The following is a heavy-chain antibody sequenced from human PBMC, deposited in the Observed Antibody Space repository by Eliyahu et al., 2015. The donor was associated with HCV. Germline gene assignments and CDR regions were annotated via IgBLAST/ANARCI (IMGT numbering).Heavy chain of an antibody. V-gene: IGHV3-48*03. Sequence: EVQLVESGGGLVRPGGSLRLSCAASGLTFRNYEMNWVRQAPGKGLEWVSYISRSGTTTYSADSVKGRFTISRDNAKNSLYLQMDSLRAEDMAVYYCVRDIAAWTDYWGQGTLVTVSS. CDR1: GLTFRNYE. D-gene: IGHD3/OR15-3a*01. J-gene: IGHJ4*02. CDR3: VRDIAAWTDY. CDR2: ISRSGTTT.